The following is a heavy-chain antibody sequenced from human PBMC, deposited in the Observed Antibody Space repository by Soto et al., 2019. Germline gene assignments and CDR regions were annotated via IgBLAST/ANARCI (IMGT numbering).Heavy chain of an antibody. CDR3: ARDSSQLYIFGAFDI. V-gene: IGHV3-21*01. Sequence: GGSLRLSCAASGFTFSSYSMNWVRQAPGKGLEWVSSISSSSSYIYYADSVKGRFTISRDNAKNSLYLQMNSLRAEDTAVYYCARDSSQLYIFGAFDIWGQGTMVTVSS. CDR2: ISSSSSYI. J-gene: IGHJ3*02. D-gene: IGHD3-9*01. CDR1: GFTFSSYS.